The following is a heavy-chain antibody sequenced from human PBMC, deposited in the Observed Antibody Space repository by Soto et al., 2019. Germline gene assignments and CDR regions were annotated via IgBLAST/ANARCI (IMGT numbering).Heavy chain of an antibody. CDR2: INHSGST. CDR3: ARSGREDGDHNNRFDY. V-gene: IGHV4-34*01. J-gene: IGHJ4*02. D-gene: IGHD4-17*01. CDR1: GGSFSGYY. Sequence: PSETLSLTCAVYGGSFSGYYWSWIRQPPGKGLEWIGEINHSGSTNCNPSLKSRVTISVDTSKNQFSLKLSSVTAADTAVYYCARSGREDGDHNNRFDYWGQGTLVTVSS.